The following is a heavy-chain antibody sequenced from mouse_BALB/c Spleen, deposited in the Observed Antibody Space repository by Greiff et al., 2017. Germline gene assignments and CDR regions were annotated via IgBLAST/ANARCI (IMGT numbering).Heavy chain of an antibody. CDR2: IYPGSGST. V-gene: IGHV1S22*01. D-gene: IGHD1-1*02. CDR3: TSGNYFDY. CDR1: GYSFTSYW. Sequence: LQQPGSELVRPGASVNLSCKASGYSFTSYWMHWVKQRHGQGLEWIGNIYPGSGSTNYDEKFKSKGTLTVDTSSSTAYMHLSSLTSEDSAVYYCTSGNYFDYWGQGTTLTVSS. J-gene: IGHJ2*01.